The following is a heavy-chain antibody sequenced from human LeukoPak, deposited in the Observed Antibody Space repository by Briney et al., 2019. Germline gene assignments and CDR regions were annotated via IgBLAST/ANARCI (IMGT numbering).Heavy chain of an antibody. D-gene: IGHD2-8*01. J-gene: IGHJ4*02. CDR1: RYTFTRYD. V-gene: IGHV1-8*01. CDR2: MNPDRGNT. CDR3: TRGSHRGYCTTSDCYTVDF. Sequence: GASVKVSCKAARYTFTRYDINWVRQAPGQGLEWMGLMNPDRGNTGCAQKFQGRVTMTRNTSINTAYMELGGLTSDETAIYFCTRGSHRGYCTTSDCYTVDFWGQGTLVSVSS.